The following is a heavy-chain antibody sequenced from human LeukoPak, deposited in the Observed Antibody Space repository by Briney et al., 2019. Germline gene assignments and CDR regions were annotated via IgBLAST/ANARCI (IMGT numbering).Heavy chain of an antibody. CDR3: ARASWVSTADAVR. J-gene: IGHJ4*02. CDR2: MKGTGET. Sequence: TGGSLRLSCAASGFSFISYGMHWVRQAPGRGLEWLSSMKGTGETIYADSVRGRCTLFRDGSRNTVYLQLNNLRVEDTAVYYCARASWVSTADAVRWGQGTVVTVSS. CDR1: GFSFISYG. D-gene: IGHD3-16*01. V-gene: IGHV3-23*01.